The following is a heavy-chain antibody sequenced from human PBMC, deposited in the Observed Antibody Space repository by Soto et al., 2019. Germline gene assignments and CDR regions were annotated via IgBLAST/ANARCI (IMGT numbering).Heavy chain of an antibody. D-gene: IGHD2-2*01. CDR3: ARSQGSSTSLEIYYYYYSGMDV. CDR1: GGTFSSYA. J-gene: IGHJ6*02. Sequence: QVQLVQSGAEVKKPGSSVKVSCKASGGTFSSYAISWVRQAPGQGLEWRGGIIPISDTTNYAQKFQGRFTITADESTRPAYMELSSLRSEDTAVYYCARSQGSSTSLEIYYYYYSGMDVWGQGTTVTVSS. V-gene: IGHV1-69*01. CDR2: IIPISDTT.